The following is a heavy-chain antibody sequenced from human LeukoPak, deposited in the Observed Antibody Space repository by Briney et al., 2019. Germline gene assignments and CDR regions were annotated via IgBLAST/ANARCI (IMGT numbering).Heavy chain of an antibody. CDR3: ARSGYMVRGVLDY. CDR2: IYHSGST. CDR1: GYSISSGYY. V-gene: IGHV4-38-2*01. J-gene: IGHJ4*02. D-gene: IGHD3-10*01. Sequence: SETLSLTCAVSGYSISSGYYWGWIRPPPGKGLEWIGIIYHSGSTYYNPSLKSRVTISVDTSRNQFSLKLSSVTAADTAVYYCARSGYMVRGVLDYWGQGTLVTVSS.